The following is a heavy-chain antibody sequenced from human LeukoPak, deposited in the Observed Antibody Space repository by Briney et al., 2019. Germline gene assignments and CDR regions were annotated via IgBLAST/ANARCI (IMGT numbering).Heavy chain of an antibody. Sequence: PGGSLRLSCAASGFTFSSYEMNWVRQAPGKGLEWVSYISSSGSTIYYADSVKGRFTISRDNAKNSLYLQMNSLRAEDTAVYSCASGPKFPCGAGCYSDYFDYWGQGALVTVSS. D-gene: IGHD2-21*02. CDR2: ISSSGSTI. V-gene: IGHV3-48*03. J-gene: IGHJ4*02. CDR1: GFTFSSYE. CDR3: ASGPKFPCGAGCYSDYFDY.